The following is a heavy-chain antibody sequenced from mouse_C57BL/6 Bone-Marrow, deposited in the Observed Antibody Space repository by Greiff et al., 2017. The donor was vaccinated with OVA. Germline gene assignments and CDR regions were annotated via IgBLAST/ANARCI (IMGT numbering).Heavy chain of an antibody. CDR3: ASAVFAY. CDR2: IDPSDSYT. J-gene: IGHJ3*01. V-gene: IGHV1-50*01. CDR1: GYTFTSYW. Sequence: VQLQQPGAELVKPGASVKLSCKASGYTFTSYWMPWVKQRPGQGLEWIGEIDPSDSYTNYNHKFKGKATLTVDTSSSTAYMQLSSLTSEDSAVYYCASAVFAYWGQGTLVTVSA.